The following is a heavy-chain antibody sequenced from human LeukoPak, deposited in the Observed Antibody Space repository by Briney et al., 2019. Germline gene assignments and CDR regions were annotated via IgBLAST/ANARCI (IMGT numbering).Heavy chain of an antibody. D-gene: IGHD6-13*01. CDR1: GFTFSSYAM. V-gene: IGHV4-4*02. Sequence: PGGSLRLSCAASGFTFSSYAMSWVRQAPGKGLEWIGEIYHSGSTNYNPSLKSRVTISVDKSKNQFSLKLSSVTAADTAVYYCARVCIAAAGTSRYFDLWGRGTLVTVSS. CDR3: ARVCIAAAGTSRYFDL. CDR2: IYHSGST. J-gene: IGHJ2*01.